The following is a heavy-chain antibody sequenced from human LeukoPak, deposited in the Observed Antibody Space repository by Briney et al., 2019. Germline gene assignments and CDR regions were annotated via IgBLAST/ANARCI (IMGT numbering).Heavy chain of an antibody. V-gene: IGHV1-69*13. J-gene: IGHJ4*02. CDR2: IIPIFGTA. CDR1: GGTFSSYA. Sequence: ASVKVSCKASGGTFSSYAISWVRQAPGQGLEWMGGIIPIFGTANYAQKFQGRVTITADESTSTAYMELSSLRSEDTAVYYCARVRNYYDSSGYLEYFDYWGQGTLVTVSS. CDR3: ARVRNYYDSSGYLEYFDY. D-gene: IGHD3-22*01.